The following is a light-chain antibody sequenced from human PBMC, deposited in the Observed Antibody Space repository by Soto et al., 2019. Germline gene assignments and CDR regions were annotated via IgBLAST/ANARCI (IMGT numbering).Light chain of an antibody. Sequence: QSVLTQPRSVSGSPGQSVTISCTGTSSDVGGYNYVSWYQHHPGKAPKLMIYDVNKRPSGVPDRFSGSKSDNTASLTISGLQSEDEADYYCCSYAGSYTEIFGGGTKLTVL. CDR3: CSYAGSYTEI. CDR1: SSDVGGYNY. V-gene: IGLV2-11*01. CDR2: DVN. J-gene: IGLJ2*01.